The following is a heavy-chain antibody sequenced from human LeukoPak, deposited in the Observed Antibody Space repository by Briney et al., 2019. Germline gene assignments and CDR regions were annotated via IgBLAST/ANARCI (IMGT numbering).Heavy chain of an antibody. J-gene: IGHJ4*02. V-gene: IGHV4-4*02. CDR3: ARSSGDYYEFDY. D-gene: IGHD4-17*01. CDR2: IYHSGST. CDR1: GGSISSSNW. Sequence: SGTLSLTCAVSGGSISSSNWWSWVRQPPGKGLEWIGEIYHSGSTNYNPSLKSRVTLSVDKSKNQFSLKLSSVTAADTAVYYCARSSGDYYEFDYWGQGTLVTVSS.